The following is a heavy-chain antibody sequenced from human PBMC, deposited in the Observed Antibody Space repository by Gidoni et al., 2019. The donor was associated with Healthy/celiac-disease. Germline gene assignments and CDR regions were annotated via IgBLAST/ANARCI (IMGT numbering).Heavy chain of an antibody. CDR3: ARDRARKGSAYFDY. CDR1: GFTLSSYG. CDR2: IWYDGSNK. J-gene: IGHJ4*02. D-gene: IGHD3-10*01. V-gene: IGHV3-33*01. Sequence: QVQLVEPGGGVVQPGRSLRLPCAASGFTLSSYGMHGVRQAPGKGLEWVAVIWYDGSNKYYADSVKGRFTISRDNSKNTLYLQMNSLRAEDTAVYYCARDRARKGSAYFDYWGQGTLVTVSS.